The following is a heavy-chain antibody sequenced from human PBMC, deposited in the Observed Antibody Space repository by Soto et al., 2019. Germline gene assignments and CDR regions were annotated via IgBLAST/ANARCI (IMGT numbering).Heavy chain of an antibody. CDR1: GFTFSSYW. V-gene: IGHV3-7*01. D-gene: IGHD6-25*01. CDR3: ARTTPGIAALFDY. J-gene: IGHJ4*02. CDR2: IKQDGSEK. Sequence: GGSLRLSCAASGFTFSSYWMSWVRQAPGKGLEWVANIKQDGSEKYYVDSVKGRFTISRDNAKNSLYLQMNSLRAEDTAVYYCARTTPGIAALFDYWGQGTLVTVSS.